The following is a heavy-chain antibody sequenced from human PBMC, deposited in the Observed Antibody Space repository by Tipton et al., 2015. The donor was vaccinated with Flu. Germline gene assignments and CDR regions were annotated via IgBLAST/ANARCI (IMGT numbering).Heavy chain of an antibody. J-gene: IGHJ4*02. CDR1: GDSISSYS. CDR3: ARHSTDSGYDFWVIDY. V-gene: IGHV4-59*08. CDR2: IFNTGST. D-gene: IGHD5-12*01. Sequence: TLSLTCTVSGDSISSYSWSWIRQPPGKGLEWIGYIFNTGSTRYNPSLKSQVTISFDTSKDQFSLKLTSVTAADTAVYFCARHSTDSGYDFWVIDYWGQGILVTVSS.